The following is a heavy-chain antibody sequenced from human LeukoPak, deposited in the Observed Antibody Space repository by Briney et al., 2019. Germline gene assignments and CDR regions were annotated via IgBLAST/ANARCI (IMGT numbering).Heavy chain of an antibody. J-gene: IGHJ4*02. V-gene: IGHV3-23*01. CDR1: GFTFSIYA. CDR2: ISASGADT. CDR3: PKPLLTPGN. Sequence: GGSLRLSCAASGFTFSIYAMSWVRQAPGKGLEWVSTISASGADTYYADSVRGRFTISRDNSRNALYLQLSRLRVDDTAFYYCPKPLLTPGNWGPGTLVTVSS. D-gene: IGHD4-23*01.